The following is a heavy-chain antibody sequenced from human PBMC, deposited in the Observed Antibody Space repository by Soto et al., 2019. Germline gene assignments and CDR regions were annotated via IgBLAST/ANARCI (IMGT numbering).Heavy chain of an antibody. CDR3: ARDPVRGDDYNFDL. V-gene: IGHV3-7*01. Sequence: HPGGSLRLSCAASGFTFSSYWMAWVRQAPGKGLEWVANIKPDGSAKNYVDSVKGRFTISRDNAKNSVYLQMSSLRADDTAVYYCARDPVRGDDYNFDLWGQGTMVAVAS. J-gene: IGHJ4*02. CDR2: IKPDGSAK. D-gene: IGHD3-10*01. CDR1: GFTFSSYW.